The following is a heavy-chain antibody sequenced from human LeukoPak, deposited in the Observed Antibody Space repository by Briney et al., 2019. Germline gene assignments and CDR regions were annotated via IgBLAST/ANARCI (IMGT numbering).Heavy chain of an antibody. V-gene: IGHV4-59*01. D-gene: IGHD2-8*01. Sequence: KPSETLSLTCTVSGGSISSYYWSWIRQPPGKGLEWIGYIYYSGSTNYNPSLKSRVTISVDTSKNQFSLKLSSVTAADTAVYYCARSAGVVNWSDPWGQGTLVTVSS. J-gene: IGHJ5*02. CDR1: GGSISSYY. CDR2: IYYSGST. CDR3: ARSAGVVNWSDP.